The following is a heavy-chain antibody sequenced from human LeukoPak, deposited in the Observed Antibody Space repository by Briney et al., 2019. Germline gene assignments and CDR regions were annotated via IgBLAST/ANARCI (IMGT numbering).Heavy chain of an antibody. V-gene: IGHV3-23*01. CDR3: AKQTADFWSRTWIESWFDS. CDR2: ISDSGGSA. D-gene: IGHD3-3*01. Sequence: GGSLRLSCAASGFTFSSYALSWVRQAPGKGLEWVSAISDSGGSAYYADSVKGRFTISRDNSKNTLYLQMNSLRAEDAAVYYCAKQTADFWSRTWIESWFDSWGQGTLVTVSS. CDR1: GFTFSSYA. J-gene: IGHJ5*01.